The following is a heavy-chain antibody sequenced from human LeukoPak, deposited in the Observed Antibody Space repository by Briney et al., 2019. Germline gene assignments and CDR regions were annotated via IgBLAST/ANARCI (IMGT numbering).Heavy chain of an antibody. V-gene: IGHV4-30-2*01. CDR2: IYRRGST. J-gene: IGHJ3*02. Sequence: PSETLSLTCAVSGRSISSGGYSWSWIRQPPGKGLEWIGYIYRRGSTYHNPSLKSRVTLSQDSFQNKFSLKLSSVSAAVTAVYYCARGPDGEYEGAFDIWGQGTMVTVSS. CDR3: ARGPDGEYEGAFDI. CDR1: GRSISSGGYS. D-gene: IGHD4-17*01.